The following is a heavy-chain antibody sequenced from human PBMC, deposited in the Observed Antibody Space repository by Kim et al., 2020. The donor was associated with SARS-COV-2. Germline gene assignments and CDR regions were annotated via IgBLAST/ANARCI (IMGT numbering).Heavy chain of an antibody. J-gene: IGHJ6*02. CDR3: ARGGMASYDCAMNV. CDR1: GFTFSDYW. Sequence: GGSLRLSCAASGFTFSDYWMHWVRQTPGKGLEWVAIIWYDGVKTYYADSVKGRLTISRDTAKNTLYLQMNSLRAEDTAVYYCARGGMASYDCAMNVWAEGPVVSVPS. CDR2: IWYDGVKT. D-gene: IGHD1-26*01. V-gene: IGHV3-33*01.